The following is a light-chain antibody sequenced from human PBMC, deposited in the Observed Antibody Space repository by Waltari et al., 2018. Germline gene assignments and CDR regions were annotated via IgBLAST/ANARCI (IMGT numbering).Light chain of an antibody. Sequence: QSVLTQPPSASGTPGQRVTISCSGSTSNIGSNTVNWYQQVPGAAPNPLIYSNHQRPSGVPARFSGSKSATSASLAISGLQSEDESYFYCATWDDSLNGWVFGGGTKVTVL. CDR3: ATWDDSLNGWV. J-gene: IGLJ3*02. CDR2: SNH. V-gene: IGLV1-44*01. CDR1: TSNIGSNT.